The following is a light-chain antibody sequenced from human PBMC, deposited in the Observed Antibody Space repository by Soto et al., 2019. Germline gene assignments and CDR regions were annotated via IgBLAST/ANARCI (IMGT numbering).Light chain of an antibody. V-gene: IGKV1-39*01. CDR2: STS. J-gene: IGKJ1*01. Sequence: DIQMTQSTSSLSASVGDRVTITCRASQTVSSYLNWYQVRPGKGPKLLIYSTSSLHSGVPSRFSGSGSGTDFTLTISSLQPEDFATYYCQQSFNSPRTFGQGTKVEIK. CDR1: QTVSSY. CDR3: QQSFNSPRT.